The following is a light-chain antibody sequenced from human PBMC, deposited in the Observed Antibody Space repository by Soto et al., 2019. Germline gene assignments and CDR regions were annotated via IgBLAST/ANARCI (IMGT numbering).Light chain of an antibody. CDR1: QSVSSY. Sequence: EIVLTQSPATLSLSPGERATLSCRASQSVSSYLAWYQQKPGQAPRLLIYDASNRATGIPARFSGSGSGTDFTLTISSLEPEDFAVYYGQQRNNWLFTFGPGTKVDIK. CDR2: DAS. CDR3: QQRNNWLFT. J-gene: IGKJ3*01. V-gene: IGKV3-11*01.